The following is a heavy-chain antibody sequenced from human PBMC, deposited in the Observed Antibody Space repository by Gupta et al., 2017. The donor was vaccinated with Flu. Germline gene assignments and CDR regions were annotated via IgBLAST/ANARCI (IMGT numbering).Heavy chain of an antibody. CDR2: FSPSSIIT. V-gene: IGHV1-46*01. Sequence: QVQLVQSGAEVTKPGASVRVSCKASGFSLTTFYIHGVRQAPGQGPEWIGMFSPSSIITSNVEKFHDRLTMTKNTSTKTAYMELSSLRSEDTAVYYCARLKAGYGYEDYWGQGTLVIVSS. CDR3: ARLKAGYGYEDY. J-gene: IGHJ4*02. CDR1: GFSLTTFY. D-gene: IGHD5-18*01.